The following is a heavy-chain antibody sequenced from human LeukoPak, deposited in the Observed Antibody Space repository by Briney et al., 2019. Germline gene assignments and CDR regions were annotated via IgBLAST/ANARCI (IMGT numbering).Heavy chain of an antibody. CDR3: AKDYSSYSGSYFIH. Sequence: GGSLRLSCTPSGFNFRTSGMHWVRQAPGKGLEWVAVIWFDGSKKYYGDSVKGRFTISRDNSKNTVYLQMDSLRAEDTAVYYCAKDYSSYSGSYFIHWGQGTLVTVSS. V-gene: IGHV3-33*06. CDR1: GFNFRTSG. D-gene: IGHD1-26*01. J-gene: IGHJ4*02. CDR2: IWFDGSKK.